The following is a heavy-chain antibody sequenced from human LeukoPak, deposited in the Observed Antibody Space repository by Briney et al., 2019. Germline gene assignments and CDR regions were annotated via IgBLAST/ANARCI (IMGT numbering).Heavy chain of an antibody. J-gene: IGHJ6*02. Sequence: SETLSLTCTVSDGSISSSSYYWGWIRQPPGKGLEWIGSIYYSGSTYYNPSLKSRVTISVDTSKNQFSLKLSSVTAADTAVYYCAIVKAGYFDLYYYYGMDVWGQGTTVTVSS. D-gene: IGHD3-9*01. CDR2: IYYSGST. CDR3: AIVKAGYFDLYYYYGMDV. V-gene: IGHV4-39*01. CDR1: DGSISSSSYY.